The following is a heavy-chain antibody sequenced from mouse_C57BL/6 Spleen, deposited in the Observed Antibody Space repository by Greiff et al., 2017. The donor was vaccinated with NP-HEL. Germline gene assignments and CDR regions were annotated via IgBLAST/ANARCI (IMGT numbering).Heavy chain of an antibody. CDR2: IRLKSDNYAT. J-gene: IGHJ2*01. V-gene: IGHV6-3*01. Sequence: EVQGVESGGGLVQPGGSMKLSCVASGFTFSNYWMNWVRQSPEKGLEWVAQIRLKSDNYATHYAESVKGRFTISRDDSKSSVYLQMNNLRAEDTGIYYCTLLSTMVTYYFDYWGQGTTLTVSS. CDR1: GFTFSNYW. CDR3: TLLSTMVTYYFDY. D-gene: IGHD2-2*01.